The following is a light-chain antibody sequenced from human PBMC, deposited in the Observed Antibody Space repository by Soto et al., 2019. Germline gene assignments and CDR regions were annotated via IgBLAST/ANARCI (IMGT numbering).Light chain of an antibody. V-gene: IGKV1-5*01. CDR2: DAS. J-gene: IGKJ1*01. CDR1: QSISSW. Sequence: DIQMTQFPSTLSASVGDRVTITCRASQSISSWLAWYQQKPGKAPKLLIYDASSLESGVPARFSGSGSATEFTLSISSLQPDDFATYYCQQYDSYSRTFGQGTKVDIK. CDR3: QQYDSYSRT.